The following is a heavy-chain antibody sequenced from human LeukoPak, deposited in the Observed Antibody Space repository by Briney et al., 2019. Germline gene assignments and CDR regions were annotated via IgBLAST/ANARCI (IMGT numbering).Heavy chain of an antibody. D-gene: IGHD5-24*01. CDR1: GYTFTSYA. Sequence: ASVSVSCTASGYTFTSYAMNWVRQAPGQGLEWMGWINTNTGTPTYAQGFTGGFVFSLDTSVSTAYLQISSLKAEDTAVYYCARGGIPRLQLHGNWGQGTLVTVSS. J-gene: IGHJ4*02. CDR3: ARGGIPRLQLHGN. CDR2: INTNTGTP. V-gene: IGHV7-4-1*02.